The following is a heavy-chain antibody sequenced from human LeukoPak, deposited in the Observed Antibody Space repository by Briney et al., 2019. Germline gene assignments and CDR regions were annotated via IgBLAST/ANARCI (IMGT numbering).Heavy chain of an antibody. CDR1: GGSFSGYY. CDR3: ASAVLYYYDSSGYYVY. J-gene: IGHJ4*02. CDR2: INHSGST. D-gene: IGHD3-22*01. Sequence: PSETLSLTCAVYGGSFSGYYWSWIRQPPGKGLEWIGEINHSGSTNYNPSLKSRVTISVDTSKNQFSLKLSSVTAADTAVYYCASAVLYYYDSSGYYVYWGQGTLVTVSS. V-gene: IGHV4-34*01.